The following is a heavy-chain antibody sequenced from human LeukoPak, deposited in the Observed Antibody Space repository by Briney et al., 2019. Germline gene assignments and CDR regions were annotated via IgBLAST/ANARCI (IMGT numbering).Heavy chain of an antibody. V-gene: IGHV4-59*08. J-gene: IGHJ1*01. CDR1: GGSISSYY. CDR3: ASSSTQQWLASPYFQH. D-gene: IGHD6-19*01. Sequence: SETLSLTCTVSGGSISSYYWSWIRQPPGKGLEWIGYIYYSGSTNYNPSLKSRVTISVDTSKNQFSLKLSSVTAADTAVYYCASSSTQQWLASPYFQHWGQGTLVTVSS. CDR2: IYYSGST.